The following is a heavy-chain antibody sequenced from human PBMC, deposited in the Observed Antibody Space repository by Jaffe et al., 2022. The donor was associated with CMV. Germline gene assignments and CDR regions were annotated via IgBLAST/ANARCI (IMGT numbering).Heavy chain of an antibody. J-gene: IGHJ1*01. CDR3: ARFSSSWYLEYFQH. Sequence: QVQLQESGPGLVKPSETLSLTCTVSGGSVSSGSYYWSWIRQPPGKGLEWIGYIYYSGSTNYNPSLKSRVTISVDTSKNQFSLKLSSVTAADTAVYYCARFSSSWYLEYFQHWGQGTLVTVSS. CDR2: IYYSGST. D-gene: IGHD6-13*01. CDR1: GGSVSSGSYY. V-gene: IGHV4-61*01.